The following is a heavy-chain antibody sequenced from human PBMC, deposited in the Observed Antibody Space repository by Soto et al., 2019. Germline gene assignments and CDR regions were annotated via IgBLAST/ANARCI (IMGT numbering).Heavy chain of an antibody. J-gene: IGHJ3*01. D-gene: IGHD2-2*01. CDR3: ARQRVCSNTCCYEGDAFDF. V-gene: IGHV4-39*01. CDR2: IYYSGST. CDR1: SSYH. Sequence: SSYHVCRIRLAKEKGLEWIGSIYYSGSTYYNPSLKSRVTISVDTSKNQFSLKLSSVTAADTAVYYCARQRVCSNTCCYEGDAFDFWSRGTMVIVSS.